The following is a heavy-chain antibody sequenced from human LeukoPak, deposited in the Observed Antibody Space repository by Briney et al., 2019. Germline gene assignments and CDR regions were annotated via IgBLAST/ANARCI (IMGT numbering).Heavy chain of an antibody. CDR1: GFTFDDYA. D-gene: IGHD3-22*01. J-gene: IGHJ4*02. Sequence: GGSLRLSCAASGFTFDDYAMHWVQQAPGKGLEWVSGISWNSGSIGYADSVKGRFTISRDNAKNSLYLQMNSLRAEDTALYYCAKDRSGGYYLDYWGQGTLVTVSS. CDR3: AKDRSGGYYLDY. V-gene: IGHV3-9*01. CDR2: ISWNSGSI.